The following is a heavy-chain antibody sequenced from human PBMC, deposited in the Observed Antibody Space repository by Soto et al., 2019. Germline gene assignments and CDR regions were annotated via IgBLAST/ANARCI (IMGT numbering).Heavy chain of an antibody. J-gene: IGHJ4*02. CDR2: IYYSGST. CDR1: GGSISSGGYY. Sequence: SETLSLTCTVSGGSISSGGYYWSWIRQHPGKGLEWIGYIYYSGSTNYNPSLRSRVTMLVDTSKNQFSLKLSSVTAADTAVYYCASFDILTGYSDYWGQGTLVTVSS. CDR3: ASFDILTGYSDY. V-gene: IGHV4-31*03. D-gene: IGHD3-9*01.